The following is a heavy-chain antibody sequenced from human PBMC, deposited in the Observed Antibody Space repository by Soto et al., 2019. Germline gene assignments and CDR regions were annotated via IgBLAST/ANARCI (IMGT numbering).Heavy chain of an antibody. CDR1: GGSISIYY. Sequence: PSETLSLTCTVSGGSISIYYWRWIRHPPGKGLEWIGYIYYSGSTNYNPSLKSRVTISVDTSKNQFSLKLSSVTAADTAVYYCARVGPYSSSWYIGGGYFDYWGQGTLVTVSS. J-gene: IGHJ4*02. D-gene: IGHD6-13*01. CDR3: ARVGPYSSSWYIGGGYFDY. CDR2: IYYSGST. V-gene: IGHV4-59*01.